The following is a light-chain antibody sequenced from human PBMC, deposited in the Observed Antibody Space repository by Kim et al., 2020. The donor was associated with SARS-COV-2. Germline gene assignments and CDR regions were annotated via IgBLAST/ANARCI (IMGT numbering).Light chain of an antibody. Sequence: QSITISCTGSSSEVGDYNYVSWHQQHPGKAPKFMIYDVSKRPSGVSNRFSGSKSGNTASLTISGLQAEDEADYYCSSYTSRNTWVFGGGTQLTVL. CDR2: DVS. J-gene: IGLJ3*02. CDR1: SSEVGDYNY. V-gene: IGLV2-14*04. CDR3: SSYTSRNTWV.